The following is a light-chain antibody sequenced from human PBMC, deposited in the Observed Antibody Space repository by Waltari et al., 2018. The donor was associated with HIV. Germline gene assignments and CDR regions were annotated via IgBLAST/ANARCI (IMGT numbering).Light chain of an antibody. CDR2: GKN. J-gene: IGLJ2*01. Sequence: QSVLTQPPSASGTPEQRVTISCSGSTSNIGRNTVSWFQQFPGTAPNVLIYGKNQRPSGVPDRFSGSKSGTSASLAISGLQSEDEADYYCASWDDSLNGPVFGGGTKLTVV. CDR3: ASWDDSLNGPV. V-gene: IGLV1-44*01. CDR1: TSNIGRNT.